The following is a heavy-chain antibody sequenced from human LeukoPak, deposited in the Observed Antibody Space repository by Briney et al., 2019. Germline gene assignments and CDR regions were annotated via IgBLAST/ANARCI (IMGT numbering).Heavy chain of an antibody. CDR1: GGSFSGYY. CDR3: ARGMKDYDFWSGYYRALSTFDY. Sequence: PSETLSLTCAVYGGSFSGYYWSWIRQPPGKGLEWIGEINHSGSTNYSPSLKSRVTISVDTSKNQFSLKLSSVTAADTAVYYCARGMKDYDFWSGYYRALSTFDYWGQGTLVTVSS. J-gene: IGHJ4*02. D-gene: IGHD3-3*01. V-gene: IGHV4-34*01. CDR2: INHSGST.